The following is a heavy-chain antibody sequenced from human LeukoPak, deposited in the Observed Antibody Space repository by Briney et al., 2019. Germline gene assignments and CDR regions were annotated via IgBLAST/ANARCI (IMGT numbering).Heavy chain of an antibody. J-gene: IGHJ4*02. CDR2: VSAYNGNT. V-gene: IGHV1-18*01. Sequence: ASVKVSCKASGYTFTSYGISWVRQAPGQGLEWMGWVSAYNGNTNYAQKLQGRVTMTTDTSTSTAYMELRSLRSDDTAVYYCARMHSSGWYDYFDYWGRGTLVTVSS. CDR3: ARMHSSGWYDYFDY. D-gene: IGHD6-19*01. CDR1: GYTFTSYG.